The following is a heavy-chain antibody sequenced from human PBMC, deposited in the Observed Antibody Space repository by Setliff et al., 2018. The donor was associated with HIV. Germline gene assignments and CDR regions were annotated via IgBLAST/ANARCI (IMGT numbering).Heavy chain of an antibody. CDR2: IHTTGST. Sequence: PSETLSLTCTVSGGSISSYYWSWIRQPPGKGLEWIGQIHTTGSTNYNPSLKSRVTISMDTSKNQFSLNLNSVTATDTAVYYCAKRTFGSGRLDPWGQGTLVTVSS. D-gene: IGHD3-16*01. J-gene: IGHJ5*02. V-gene: IGHV4-4*09. CDR1: GGSISSYY. CDR3: AKRTFGSGRLDP.